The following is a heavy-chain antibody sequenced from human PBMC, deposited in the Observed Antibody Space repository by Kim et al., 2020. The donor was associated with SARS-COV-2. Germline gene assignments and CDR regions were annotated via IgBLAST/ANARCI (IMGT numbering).Heavy chain of an antibody. CDR3: AKGQGGWELLRDWFDP. V-gene: IGHV3-30*02. J-gene: IGHJ5*02. Sequence: SVKGHFTISRDDSKTQLYLQMNSLRAEDTAVYYCAKGQGGWELLRDWFDPWGQGTLVTVSS. D-gene: IGHD1-26*01.